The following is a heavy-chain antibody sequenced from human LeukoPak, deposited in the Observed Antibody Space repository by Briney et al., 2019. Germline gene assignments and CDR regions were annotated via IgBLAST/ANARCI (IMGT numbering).Heavy chain of an antibody. CDR3: AKDISSSSTLDYFDY. D-gene: IGHD6-6*01. Sequence: GGSLRLSCAASGFTFSSYAXSWVRQAPGKGLEWXSAISGSGDSTYYGDSVKGRFTISRDNSKNTLYLQMNSLRAEDTAVYYCAKDISSSSTLDYFDYWGQGTLVTVSS. CDR1: GFTFSSYA. CDR2: ISGSGDST. J-gene: IGHJ4*02. V-gene: IGHV3-23*01.